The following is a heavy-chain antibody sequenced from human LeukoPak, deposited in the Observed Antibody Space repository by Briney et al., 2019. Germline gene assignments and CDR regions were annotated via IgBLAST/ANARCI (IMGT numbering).Heavy chain of an antibody. CDR3: ARDGNSGELSYWFDP. J-gene: IGHJ5*02. CDR2: IIPIFGTA. V-gene: IGHV1-69*13. D-gene: IGHD3-16*02. Sequence: SVKVSCKASGGTFSSYAISWVRQAPGQGLEWMGGIIPIFGTANYAQKFQGRVTITADESTSTAYMELSSLRSEDTAVYYCARDGNSGELSYWFDPWGQGTLVTVSS. CDR1: GGTFSSYA.